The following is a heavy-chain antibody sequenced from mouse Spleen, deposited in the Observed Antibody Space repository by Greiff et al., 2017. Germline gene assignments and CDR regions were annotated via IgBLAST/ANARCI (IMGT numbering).Heavy chain of an antibody. CDR2: IDPENGDT. CDR3: TSTTGTFAY. D-gene: IGHD2-13*01. Sequence: EVKLMESVAELVRPGASVKLSCTASGFNIKDYYMHWVKQRPEQGLEWIGWIDPENGDTEYAPKFQGKATMTADTSSNTAYLQLSSLTSEDTAVYYCTSTTGTFAYWGQGTLVTVSA. V-gene: IGHV14-4*02. CDR1: GFNIKDYY. J-gene: IGHJ3*01.